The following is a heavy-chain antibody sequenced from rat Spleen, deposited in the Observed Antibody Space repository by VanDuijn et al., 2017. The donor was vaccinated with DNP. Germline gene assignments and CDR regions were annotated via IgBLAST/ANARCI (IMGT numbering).Heavy chain of an antibody. V-gene: IGHV5S10*01. Sequence: EVQLVESGGGLVQPGRSRTLSCAVSEFTFSDYNMAWVRQAPTRGLEWVASINYDGGSTYYRVSVKGRFTISRDNAKNTLYLQLNSLGSEDTATYYCARRFRDTRAMDAWGQGTSVTVSS. D-gene: IGHD4-3*01. CDR1: EFTFSDYN. CDR2: INYDGGST. CDR3: ARRFRDTRAMDA. J-gene: IGHJ4*01.